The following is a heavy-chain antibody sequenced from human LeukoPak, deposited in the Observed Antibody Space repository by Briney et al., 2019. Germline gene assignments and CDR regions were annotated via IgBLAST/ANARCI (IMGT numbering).Heavy chain of an antibody. Sequence: SETLSLTRTVSGASVGSVGYYWNWIRQRPGKGLEWIGYIYYTGTAYYNPSLKSRAAISLDASKNQFSLSLSSVTAADTALYFCARNSQFGELSFDYWGQGTLLTDSS. J-gene: IGHJ4*02. CDR3: ARNSQFGELSFDY. CDR1: GASVGSVGYY. CDR2: IYYTGTA. D-gene: IGHD3-10*01. V-gene: IGHV4-31*03.